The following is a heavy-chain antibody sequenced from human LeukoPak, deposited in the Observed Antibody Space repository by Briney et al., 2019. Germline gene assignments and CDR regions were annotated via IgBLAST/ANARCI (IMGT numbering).Heavy chain of an antibody. CDR3: ARVVVVVPAAISRYYMDA. D-gene: IGHD2-2*01. Sequence: PGGSLRLSCAASGFALSDYAINWVRQAPGKGLEWVSSISSGATYIYYADSLRGRFTISRDSAMDSVSLQMDSLRAEDTAVYYCARVVVVVPAAISRYYMDACGKGTTVTISS. V-gene: IGHV3-21*04. CDR2: ISSGATYI. CDR1: GFALSDYA. J-gene: IGHJ6*03.